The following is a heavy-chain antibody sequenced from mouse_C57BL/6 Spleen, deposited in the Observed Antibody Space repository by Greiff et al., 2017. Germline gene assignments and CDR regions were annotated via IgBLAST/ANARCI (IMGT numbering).Heavy chain of an antibody. Sequence: DVHLVESGEGLVKPGGSLKLSCAASGFTFSSYAMSWVRQTPEKRLEWVAYISSGGDYIYYADTVKGRFTISRDNARNTLYLQMSSLKSEDTAMYYCTRDYWAFDDWGQGTTLTVSS. D-gene: IGHD1-1*01. CDR3: TRDYWAFDD. J-gene: IGHJ2*01. CDR1: GFTFSSYA. CDR2: ISSGGDYI. V-gene: IGHV5-9-1*02.